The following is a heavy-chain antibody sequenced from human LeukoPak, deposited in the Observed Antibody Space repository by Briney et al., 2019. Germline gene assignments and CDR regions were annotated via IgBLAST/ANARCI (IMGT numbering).Heavy chain of an antibody. V-gene: IGHV4-4*09. Sequence: PSETLSLTCTVSGGSFSSYYWSWIRQPPGKGLEWIGYIYTTGTTSYNPSLKSRVTISLDTSKNQFSLQLSSVTAADTAVYYCARERYDFWSFDYWGQGILVTFSS. J-gene: IGHJ4*02. CDR1: GGSFSSYY. D-gene: IGHD3-3*01. CDR3: ARERYDFWSFDY. CDR2: IYTTGTT.